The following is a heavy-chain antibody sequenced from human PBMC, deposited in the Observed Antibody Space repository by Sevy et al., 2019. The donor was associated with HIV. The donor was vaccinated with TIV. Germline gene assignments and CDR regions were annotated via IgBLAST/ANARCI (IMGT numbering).Heavy chain of an antibody. CDR1: GGSIRNYF. CDR3: ARESTGAVGDFDY. CDR2: IYYSGST. Sequence: SETLSLTCTVSGGSIRNYFWSWIRQPPGKGLEWIGYIYYSGSTNYNPSLKTRLTISLDTSKNQFSLNLSSVTAADTAVYYCARESTGAVGDFDYWGQGTLVTVSS. D-gene: IGHD6-13*01. V-gene: IGHV4-59*01. J-gene: IGHJ4*02.